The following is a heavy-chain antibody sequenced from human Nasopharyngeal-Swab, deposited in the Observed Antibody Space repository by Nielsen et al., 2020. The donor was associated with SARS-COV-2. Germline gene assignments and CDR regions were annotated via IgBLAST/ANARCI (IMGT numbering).Heavy chain of an antibody. J-gene: IGHJ6*03. V-gene: IGHV3-7*02. CDR3: ARGASGYYDFWSGYYRYYYYMDV. CDR2: IKQDGSEK. D-gene: IGHD3-3*01. Sequence: VRQMPGKGLEWVANIKQDGSEKYYVDSVKGRFTISRDNAKNSLYLQMNSLRAEDTAVYYCARGASGYYDFWSGYYRYYYYMDVWGKGTTVTVSS.